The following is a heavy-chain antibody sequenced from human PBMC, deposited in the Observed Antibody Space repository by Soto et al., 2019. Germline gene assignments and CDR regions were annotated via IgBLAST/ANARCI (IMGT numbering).Heavy chain of an antibody. CDR1: GGSIMGYF. Sequence: SEPLLRPSAVYGGSIMGYFWICIRPPPRRGLEWIGEINHSGTTNYNPSRKSRVTISVDTSKNQFCLKLNSVTAADTAVYYCARASNRRGNSYGPDFWAQGPLVTVS. V-gene: IGHV4-34*01. D-gene: IGHD5-18*01. CDR2: INHSGTT. CDR3: ARASNRRGNSYGPDF. J-gene: IGHJ4*02.